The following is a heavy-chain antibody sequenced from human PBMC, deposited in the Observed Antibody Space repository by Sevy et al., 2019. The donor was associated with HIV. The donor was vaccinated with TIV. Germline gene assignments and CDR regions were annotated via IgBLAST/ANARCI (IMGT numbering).Heavy chain of an antibody. D-gene: IGHD6-6*01. J-gene: IGHJ6*02. CDR2: FDPEDGET. CDR3: ATIFFSQYSSSPRGYYYYGMDV. CDR1: GYTLTELS. V-gene: IGHV1-24*01. Sequence: ASVKVSCKVSGYTLTELSMHWVRQAPGKGLEWMGGFDPEDGETIYAQKFQARVTMTEDTSTDTAYMELSSLRSEDTAVYYCATIFFSQYSSSPRGYYYYGMDVWGQGTTVTVSS.